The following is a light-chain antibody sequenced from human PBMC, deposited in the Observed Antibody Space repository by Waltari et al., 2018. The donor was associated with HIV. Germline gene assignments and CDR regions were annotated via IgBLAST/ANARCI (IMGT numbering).Light chain of an antibody. CDR3: AAWDDSLSGPV. V-gene: IGLV1-47*01. J-gene: IGLJ3*02. CDR1: SSNIGNNY. Sequence: QSVLTQPPSASGTPGQRVTISCSGSSSNIGNNYVYWYHQLPGTAPKLLIYRSNQRPSGVPDRLSGAKSGTAASLAISGLRSEDEADYYCAAWDDSLSGPVFGGGTKLTVL. CDR2: RSN.